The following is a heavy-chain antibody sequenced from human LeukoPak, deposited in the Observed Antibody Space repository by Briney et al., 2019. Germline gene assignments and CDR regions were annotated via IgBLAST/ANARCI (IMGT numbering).Heavy chain of an antibody. CDR3: ARRSPSVVVIDY. CDR2: IYYSGST. D-gene: IGHD2-2*01. J-gene: IGHJ4*02. Sequence: PSETLSLTCTVSGGSISSSSYYWGWIRQPPGKGLEWIGSIYYSGSTYYNPSLKSRVTISVDTSKNQFSLKLSYVTAADTAVYYCARRSPSVVVIDYWGQGTLVTVSS. CDR1: GGSISSSSYY. V-gene: IGHV4-39*01.